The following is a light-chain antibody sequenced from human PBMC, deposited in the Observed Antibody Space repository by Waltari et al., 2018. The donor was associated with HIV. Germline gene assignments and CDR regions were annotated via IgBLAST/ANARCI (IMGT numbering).Light chain of an antibody. CDR2: SIN. Sequence: QSILTQPPSASGTPGQRVPISCSGSSSTIGSNAVNWYQQLPGTAPKLLIYSINERASGVPDRFSGSKSGTSASLAISGLQSEDEADYHCAAWDDSLNGVVFGGGTKLTVL. J-gene: IGLJ2*01. V-gene: IGLV1-44*01. CDR3: AAWDDSLNGVV. CDR1: SSTIGSNA.